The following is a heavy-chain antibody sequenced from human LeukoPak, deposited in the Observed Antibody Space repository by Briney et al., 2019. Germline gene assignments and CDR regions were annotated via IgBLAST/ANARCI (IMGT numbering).Heavy chain of an antibody. CDR1: GDSISSSSSY. D-gene: IGHD3-22*01. Sequence: PSETLSLTCTVSGDSISSSSSYWGWIRQPPGKGLEWIGTIYYSGSTYYNPSLKSRVTISVDTSKNQFSLKLSPVTVADTAVYYCAREYDSSGRYYRVPFDYWGQGTLVTVSS. CDR3: AREYDSSGRYYRVPFDY. CDR2: IYYSGST. J-gene: IGHJ4*02. V-gene: IGHV4-39*02.